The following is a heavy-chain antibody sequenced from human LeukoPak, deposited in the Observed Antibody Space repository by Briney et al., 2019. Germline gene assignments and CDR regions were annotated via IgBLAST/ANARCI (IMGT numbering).Heavy chain of an antibody. J-gene: IGHJ4*02. D-gene: IGHD3-16*01. V-gene: IGHV3-23*01. CDR1: GFTFSNFA. CDR3: AKEGSRRRFDFDS. Sequence: GGSLRLSCAASGFTFSNFAMSWFRQAPGRGLEWVSAAGTATDTSYADSVKGLFTISRDNSKNTLYLQMNRLGAEDTAVYYCAKEGSRRRFDFDSWGRGTLVTVSS. CDR2: AGTATDT.